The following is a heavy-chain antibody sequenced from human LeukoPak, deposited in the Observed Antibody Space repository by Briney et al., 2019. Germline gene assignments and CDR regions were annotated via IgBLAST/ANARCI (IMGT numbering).Heavy chain of an antibody. CDR3: ARVRYYGSGSYYTSVRFDP. Sequence: EASVKVSCKASGYTFTSYGISWVRQAPGQGLEWMGWISAYNGNTNYAQKLQGRVTMTTDTSTSTAYMELRGLRSDDTAVYYCARVRYYGSGSYYTSVRFDPWGQGTLVTVSS. CDR1: GYTFTSYG. CDR2: ISAYNGNT. J-gene: IGHJ5*02. D-gene: IGHD3-10*01. V-gene: IGHV1-18*01.